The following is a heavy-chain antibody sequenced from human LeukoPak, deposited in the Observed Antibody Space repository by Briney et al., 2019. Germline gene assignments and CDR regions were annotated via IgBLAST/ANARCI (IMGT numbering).Heavy chain of an antibody. CDR3: ARGRRTDWNYVFDY. D-gene: IGHD1-7*01. CDR2: INHSGST. Sequence: SETLSLTCAVYGGSFSGYYWSWIRQPPGKGLEWIGEINHSGSTNYNPSLKSRVTISVDTSKNQFSLKLSSVTAADTAVYYCARGRRTDWNYVFDYWGQGTLVTVSS. CDR1: GGSFSGYY. V-gene: IGHV4-34*01. J-gene: IGHJ4*02.